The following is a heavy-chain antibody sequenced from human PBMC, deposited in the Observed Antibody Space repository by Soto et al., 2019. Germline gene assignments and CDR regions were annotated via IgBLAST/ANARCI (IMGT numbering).Heavy chain of an antibody. CDR2: MNQDGSRK. J-gene: IGHJ4*02. V-gene: IGHV3-7*01. D-gene: IGHD4-4*01. Sequence: PGGALRLSCAASGFTFSSHWMSWVRQAPGKGLEWVANMNQDGSRKHYVDSVKGRFTISRDNAENSLFLQMDSLRAEDTAVYYCARDILDSKATFDYWGQGALVTVSS. CDR1: GFTFSSHW. CDR3: ARDILDSKATFDY.